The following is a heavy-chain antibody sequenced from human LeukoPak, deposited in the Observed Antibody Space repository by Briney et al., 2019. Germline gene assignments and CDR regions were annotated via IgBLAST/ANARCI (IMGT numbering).Heavy chain of an antibody. J-gene: IGHJ1*01. Sequence: SETLSLTCAVYGGYFSGYYWSWIRQPPGKGLEWIGEINHSGSTNYNPSLKSRVTISVDTSKNQFSLKLSSVTAADTAVYYCAGANYYDSSGYYYAGYFQHWGQGTLVTVSS. D-gene: IGHD3-22*01. CDR2: INHSGST. CDR3: AGANYYDSSGYYYAGYFQH. V-gene: IGHV4-34*01. CDR1: GGYFSGYY.